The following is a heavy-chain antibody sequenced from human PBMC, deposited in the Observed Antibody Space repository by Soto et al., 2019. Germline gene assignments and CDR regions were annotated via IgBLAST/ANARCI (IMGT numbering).Heavy chain of an antibody. D-gene: IGHD3-10*01. V-gene: IGHV3-48*02. Sequence: EVQLVESGGGLIQPGGSLRLSCAASGFTFDSYAMTWVRQAPGKGLQWVSYIGISGTSVYYADSVKGRFTISRDNGKNSLYLQMNSLRDEDTAVYYCARPGGYGMDVWGQGTTVTVSS. CDR2: IGISGTSV. CDR3: ARPGGYGMDV. J-gene: IGHJ6*02. CDR1: GFTFDSYA.